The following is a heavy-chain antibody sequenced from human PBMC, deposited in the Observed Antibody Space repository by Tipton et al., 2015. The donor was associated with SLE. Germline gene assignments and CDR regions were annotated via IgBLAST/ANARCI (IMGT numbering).Heavy chain of an antibody. CDR3: VRSSGYYIDF. CDR1: GGSFSGYY. Sequence: LRLSCAVYGGSFSGYYWTWIRQPPGKGLEWIGEINHSGNTNYSPSLKSRVIMSADTSKNQFSLRLDSLTAADTAICYCVRSSGYYIDFWGQGTLVTVSS. D-gene: IGHD3-3*01. CDR2: INHSGNT. J-gene: IGHJ4*02. V-gene: IGHV4-34*01.